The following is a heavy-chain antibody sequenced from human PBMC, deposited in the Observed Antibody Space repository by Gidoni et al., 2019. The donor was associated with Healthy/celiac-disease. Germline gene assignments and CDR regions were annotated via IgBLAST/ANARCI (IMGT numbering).Heavy chain of an antibody. CDR3: ARGGYSYGY. V-gene: IGHV4-59*08. CDR2: IYYSGST. Sequence: QVQLQESVPGLVKPSETLSLTCTVSGGSISSYYWSWIRQPPGKGLEWIGYIYYSGSTNYNPSLKSRVTISVDTSKNQFSLKLSSVTAADTAVYYCARGGYSYGYWGQGTLVTVSS. J-gene: IGHJ4*02. CDR1: GGSISSYY. D-gene: IGHD5-18*01.